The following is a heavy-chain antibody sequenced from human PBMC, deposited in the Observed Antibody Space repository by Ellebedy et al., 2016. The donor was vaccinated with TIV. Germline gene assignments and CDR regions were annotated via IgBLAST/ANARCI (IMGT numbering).Heavy chain of an antibody. CDR1: GGSISSGGYS. J-gene: IGHJ6*02. V-gene: IGHV4-30-2*03. CDR3: ARRGVRGVIIKYYYGMDV. CDR2: IYTSGST. Sequence: SETLSLXXAVSGGSISSGGYSWSWIRQPPGKGLEWIGRIYTSGSTNYNPSLKSRVTMSVDTSKNQFSLKLSSVTAADTAVYYCARRGVRGVIIKYYYGMDVWGQGTTVTVSS. D-gene: IGHD3-10*01.